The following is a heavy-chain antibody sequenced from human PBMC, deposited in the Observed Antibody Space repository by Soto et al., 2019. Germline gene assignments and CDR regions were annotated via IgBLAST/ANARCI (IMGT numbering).Heavy chain of an antibody. CDR2: ISSATTTI. J-gene: IGHJ4*02. D-gene: IGHD2-15*01. Sequence: GGSLRLSCAASGFTFSSYSMNWVRQAPGKGLEWVSYISSATTTIYYADSVKGRFTISRDNSKNTLYLLMNSLRAEDTAVYYCAKDRARYCGGGSCYSIFDYWGQGTLVTVSS. CDR1: GFTFSSYS. V-gene: IGHV3-48*01. CDR3: AKDRARYCGGGSCYSIFDY.